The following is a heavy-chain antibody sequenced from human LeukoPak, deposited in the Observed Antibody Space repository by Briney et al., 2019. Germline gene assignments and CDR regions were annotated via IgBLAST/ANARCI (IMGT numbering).Heavy chain of an antibody. CDR3: AGQYTGYDAFDY. Sequence: PSETLSLTCSVSGYSISSGYYWGWIRQARGKGLEWIGSMYHSGTTYYNPSLKSRVTLSVDTSKNQFSLKLSSVTAADTAVYYCAGQYTGYDAFDYWGQGTLVTVSS. CDR1: GYSISSGYY. CDR2: MYHSGTT. D-gene: IGHD5-12*01. J-gene: IGHJ4*02. V-gene: IGHV4-38-2*02.